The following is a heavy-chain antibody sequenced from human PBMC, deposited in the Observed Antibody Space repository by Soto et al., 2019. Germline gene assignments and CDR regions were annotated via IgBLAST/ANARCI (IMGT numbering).Heavy chain of an antibody. Sequence: QVQLVQSGAEVKKPGSSVKVSCKASGGTFSSYAISWVRQAPGQGLEWRGGIIPIFVTPNYAQKFQGRVTITADESTSTAYMELSSLRSEDTAVYYCARPTRYYYDSSGQSAWFDPWGQGTLVTVSS. CDR1: GGTFSSYA. V-gene: IGHV1-69*12. D-gene: IGHD3-22*01. CDR2: IIPIFVTP. J-gene: IGHJ5*02. CDR3: ARPTRYYYDSSGQSAWFDP.